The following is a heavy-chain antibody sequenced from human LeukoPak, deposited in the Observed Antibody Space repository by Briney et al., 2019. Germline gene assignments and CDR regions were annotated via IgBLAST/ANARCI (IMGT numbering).Heavy chain of an antibody. CDR3: AREEVVVITNWFDP. CDR1: GGSIRSSYYY. Sequence: PSETLSLTCTVSGGSIRSSYYYWGWIRQPPGTGLEWIGSIYDSGSTYYNPSLKSRVTISVDKSKNQFSLKLSSVTAADTAVYYCAREEVVVITNWFDPWGQGTLVTVSS. CDR2: IYDSGST. J-gene: IGHJ5*02. V-gene: IGHV4-39*07. D-gene: IGHD3-22*01.